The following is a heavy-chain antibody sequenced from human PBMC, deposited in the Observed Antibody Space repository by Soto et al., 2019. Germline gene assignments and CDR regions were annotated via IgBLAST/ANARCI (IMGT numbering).Heavy chain of an antibody. CDR1: GFTFSSYA. CDR3: AKDLTGQWLVRVPFDY. J-gene: IGHJ4*02. CDR2: ISGSGGST. Sequence: GGSLRLSCAASGFTFSSYAMSWVRQAPGKGLEWVSAISGSGGSTYYADSVKGRFTISRDNSKNTLYLQMNSLRAEDTAVYYCAKDLTGQWLVRVPFDYWGQGTLVTVSS. D-gene: IGHD6-19*01. V-gene: IGHV3-23*01.